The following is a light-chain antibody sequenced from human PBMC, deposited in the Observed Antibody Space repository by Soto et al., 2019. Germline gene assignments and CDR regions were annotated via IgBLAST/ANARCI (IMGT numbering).Light chain of an antibody. CDR1: QSVSSSY. Sequence: EIVLTQSPGTLSLSPGERATLSCWASQSVSSSYLAWYQQKPGQAPRLLIYGASSRATAIPDRFSGSGSGTDFTLTISRLEPEDSAVYYCQQYGSSPRTFGQGTKVEIK. J-gene: IGKJ2*01. V-gene: IGKV3-20*01. CDR2: GAS. CDR3: QQYGSSPRT.